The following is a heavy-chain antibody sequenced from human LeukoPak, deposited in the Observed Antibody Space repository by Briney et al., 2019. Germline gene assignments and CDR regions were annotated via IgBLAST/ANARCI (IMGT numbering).Heavy chain of an antibody. CDR1: GYSFTNYW. Sequence: PGESLKISCKGSGYSFTNYWIGWVRQMPGKGLEWMGITHPGDSDTRYSPSFQGQVTISADKSTSTAYLQWSSLKAPDTAMYYCARLSGVPGAPAYYMDVWGKGTTVTISS. D-gene: IGHD5/OR15-5a*01. V-gene: IGHV5-51*01. J-gene: IGHJ6*03. CDR3: ARLSGVPGAPAYYMDV. CDR2: THPGDSDT.